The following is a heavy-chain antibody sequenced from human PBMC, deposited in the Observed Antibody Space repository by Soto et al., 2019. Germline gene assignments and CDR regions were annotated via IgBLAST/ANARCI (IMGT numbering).Heavy chain of an antibody. D-gene: IGHD2-15*01. CDR2: IIPIFGTP. J-gene: IGHJ5*02. CDR1: GYTFTSYY. CDR3: ARGLECRGYCLDKPTWFAP. V-gene: IGHV1-69*06. Sequence: ASVKVSCKASGYTFTSYYMHWVRQAPGQGLEWMGRIIPIFGTPYYAQKFQGRVTITADKSTSTVYMELSSLRSDDTAVYFCARGLECRGYCLDKPTWFAPWGQGTLVTVSS.